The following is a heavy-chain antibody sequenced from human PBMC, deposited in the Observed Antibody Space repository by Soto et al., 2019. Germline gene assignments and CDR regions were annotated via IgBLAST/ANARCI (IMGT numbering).Heavy chain of an antibody. CDR1: GFTFSSYA. V-gene: IGHV3-23*01. Sequence: GGSLRLSCAASGFTFSSYAMSWVRQAPGKGLEWVSAISGSGGSTYYAASVRGRFTISTDNSKNTLYLQMNSLRAEDTAVYYCAKSSYYSIRSWFDPWGQGTLVTVSS. CDR2: ISGSGGST. CDR3: AKSSYYSIRSWFDP. J-gene: IGHJ5*02. D-gene: IGHD1-26*01.